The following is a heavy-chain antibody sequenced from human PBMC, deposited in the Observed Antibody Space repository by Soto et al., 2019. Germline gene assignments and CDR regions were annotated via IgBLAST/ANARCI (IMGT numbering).Heavy chain of an antibody. CDR1: GFTFSSYG. V-gene: IGHV3-33*01. CDR2: IWYDGSNK. J-gene: IGHJ4*02. Sequence: SLRLSCAASGFTFSSYGMHWVRQAPGKGLEWVAVIWYDGSNKYYADSVKGRFTISRDNSKNTLYLQMNSLRAEDTAVYYCARDLTMPGTYFDYWGQGTLVTVSS. CDR3: ARDLTMPGTYFDY. D-gene: IGHD3-10*01.